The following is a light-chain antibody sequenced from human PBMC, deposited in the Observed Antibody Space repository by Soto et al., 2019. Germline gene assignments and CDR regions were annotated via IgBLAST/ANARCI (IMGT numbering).Light chain of an antibody. CDR3: QQYNNWPPIT. Sequence: EIGLSQSPGTLSLSPGERATLACRASRSVSSTYLAWSQQKPCQAPRLLIYGASTRATGIPARFSGSGSGTEFTLTISSLQSEDFAVYYCQQYNNWPPITFGQGTRLEI. CDR1: RSVSSTY. CDR2: GAS. J-gene: IGKJ5*01. V-gene: IGKV3-15*01.